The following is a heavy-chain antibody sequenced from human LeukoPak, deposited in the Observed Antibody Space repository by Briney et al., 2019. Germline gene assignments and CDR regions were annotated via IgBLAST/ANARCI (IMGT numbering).Heavy chain of an antibody. V-gene: IGHV4-61*08. CDR3: ARLPSGTFDY. CDR2: VYYSGNT. D-gene: IGHD6-13*01. CDR1: GGSVSSGGYY. J-gene: IGHJ4*02. Sequence: PSETLSLTCTVSGGSVSSGGYYWSWIRQPPGKGLEWIGYVYYSGNTNYNPSLKSRVTISVDTSKNQFSLKLSSVTAADTAVYYCARLPSGTFDYWGQGTLVTVSS.